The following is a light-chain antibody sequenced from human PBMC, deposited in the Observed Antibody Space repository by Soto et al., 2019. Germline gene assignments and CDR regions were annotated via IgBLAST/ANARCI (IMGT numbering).Light chain of an antibody. J-gene: IGLJ3*02. CDR1: SSNIGAGYD. Sequence: QSVLAQPPSVSGAPGQRVTTPCTGSSSNIGAGYDVHWYQQSPGTAPKLLIYASSIRPSGVPDRISGSKSGTSASLAISGLQAEDEADYYCHSYDNSLSGSRVFGGGTKVTVL. CDR3: HSYDNSLSGSRV. V-gene: IGLV1-40*01. CDR2: ASS.